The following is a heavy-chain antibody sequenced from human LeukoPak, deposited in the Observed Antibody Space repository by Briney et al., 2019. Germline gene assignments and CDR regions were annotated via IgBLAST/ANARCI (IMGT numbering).Heavy chain of an antibody. CDR3: AREAMSTIFGVVITFFDY. CDR2: INPSGGST. Sequence: ASVKVSCKASGYTFTSYYMHWVRQAPGQGLEWMGIINPSGGSTSYAQKFQGRVTMTRDTSTSTVYMELSSLRSEDTAVYYCAREAMSTIFGVVITFFDYWGQGTLVTVSS. CDR1: GYTFTSYY. D-gene: IGHD3-3*01. J-gene: IGHJ4*02. V-gene: IGHV1-46*01.